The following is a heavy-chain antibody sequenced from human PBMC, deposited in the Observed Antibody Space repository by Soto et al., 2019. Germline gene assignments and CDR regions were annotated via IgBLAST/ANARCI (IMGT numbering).Heavy chain of an antibody. Sequence: EVQLLESGGGLVQPGGSLRLSCAASGFIFSNYAMSWFRQAPGKGLGGVASITGSDVSTYYADSVKGRFTISRDNSKNTLYLQMNSLRAEDTAVYYCAKATHNAEREYCTSTSCAAEYFQGWGQGALVAVSS. CDR3: AKATHNAEREYCTSTSCAAEYFQG. V-gene: IGHV3-23*01. CDR1: GFIFSNYA. D-gene: IGHD2-2*01. CDR2: ITGSDVST. J-gene: IGHJ1*01.